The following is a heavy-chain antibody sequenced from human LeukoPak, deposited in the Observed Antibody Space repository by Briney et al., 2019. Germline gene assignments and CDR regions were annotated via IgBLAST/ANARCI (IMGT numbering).Heavy chain of an antibody. Sequence: GGSLRLSCAASGFTFSSYWMGWVRQAPGKGLEWVSSISSSSAYIYYADSVKGRFTISRDNAKNSLYLQMNSLRAEDTAVYYCARESYSDGSGYYYWLDYWGQGTLVTVSS. CDR2: ISSSSAYI. V-gene: IGHV3-21*06. D-gene: IGHD3-22*01. CDR1: GFTFSSYW. J-gene: IGHJ4*02. CDR3: ARESYSDGSGYYYWLDY.